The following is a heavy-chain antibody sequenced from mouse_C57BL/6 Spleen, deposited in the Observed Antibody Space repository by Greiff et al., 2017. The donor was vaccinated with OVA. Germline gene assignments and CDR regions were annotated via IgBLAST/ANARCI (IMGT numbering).Heavy chain of an antibody. CDR3: VRDYDGYYHAMDY. CDR1: GYTFTDYY. J-gene: IGHJ4*01. D-gene: IGHD2-3*01. CDR2: INPNNGGT. V-gene: IGHV1-26*01. Sequence: EVQLQQSGPELVKPGASVKISCKASGYTFTDYYMNWVKQSHGKSLEWIGDINPNNGGTSYNQKFKGKATLTVDKSSSTAYMELRSLTSEDSAVDYCVRDYDGYYHAMDYWGQGTSVTVSS.